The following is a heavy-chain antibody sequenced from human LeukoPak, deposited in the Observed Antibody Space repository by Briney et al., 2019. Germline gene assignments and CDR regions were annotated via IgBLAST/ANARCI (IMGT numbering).Heavy chain of an antibody. D-gene: IGHD2-15*01. CDR1: GGSFNSYY. Sequence: LSLTCTVSGGSFNSYYWSWIRQPPGKGLEWIGYIYYSGSTNYNPSLKSRVTISVDTAKNQFSLKLSSVTAADTAVYYCARRRGLGYCSGGSCYPAPGGYFDYWGQGTLVTVSS. CDR3: ARRRGLGYCSGGSCYPAPGGYFDY. J-gene: IGHJ4*02. V-gene: IGHV4-59*01. CDR2: IYYSGST.